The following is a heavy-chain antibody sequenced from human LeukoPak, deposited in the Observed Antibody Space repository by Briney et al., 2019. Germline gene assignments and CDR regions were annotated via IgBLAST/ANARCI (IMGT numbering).Heavy chain of an antibody. V-gene: IGHV3-23*01. CDR1: GFTFSSYP. J-gene: IGHJ4*02. D-gene: IGHD5-12*01. Sequence: GGSLRLSCAASGFTFSSYPMSWVRQAPGKGLEWVSVISGTDGSTYYAYSVKGRFTISRDDSKNTLYLQMDSLRADDTAVYYCAKDRKVDRDYYFDYWGQGTLVTVSS. CDR3: AKDRKVDRDYYFDY. CDR2: ISGTDGST.